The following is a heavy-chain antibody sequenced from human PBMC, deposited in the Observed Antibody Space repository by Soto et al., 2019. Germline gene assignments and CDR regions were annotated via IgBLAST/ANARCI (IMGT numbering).Heavy chain of an antibody. V-gene: IGHV1-3*04. CDR3: ASLRGDFWSGYYTDAFDI. Sequence: ASVKVSCKASGYTFTRYAMHWVRQAPGQGLEWMGWINTGNGNSHYSQKFQGRVTFTRDTSATTAYMELTGLRPEDTAVYYCASLRGDFWSGYYTDAFDIWGQGTMVTVSS. CDR2: INTGNGNS. D-gene: IGHD3-3*01. J-gene: IGHJ3*02. CDR1: GYTFTRYA.